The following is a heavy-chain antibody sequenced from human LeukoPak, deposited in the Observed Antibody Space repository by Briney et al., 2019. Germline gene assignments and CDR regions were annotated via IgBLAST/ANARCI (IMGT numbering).Heavy chain of an antibody. D-gene: IGHD6-13*01. CDR1: GYTFTSYG. J-gene: IGHJ4*02. CDR3: ATTLAAGFEY. CDR2: INPNSGGT. Sequence: ASVKVSCKASGYTFTSYGISWVRQAPGQGLEWMGWINPNSGGTNYAQKFQGRVTMTRDTSISTAYMEVSSLRSDDTAVYYCATTLAAGFEYWGQGTLVTVSS. V-gene: IGHV1-2*02.